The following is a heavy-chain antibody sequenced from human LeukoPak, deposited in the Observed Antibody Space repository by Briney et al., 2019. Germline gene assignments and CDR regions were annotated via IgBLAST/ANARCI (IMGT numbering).Heavy chain of an antibody. Sequence: ASVKVSCTASGYTFTGYYIHWVRQAPGQGLEWMGWINPNSGGTNYAQTFQGRVTMTRDTSISTAYMELSRLRSDDTAVYYCARNYDILTGYYRPQYYYYYGMDVWGQGTTVTVSS. CDR3: ARNYDILTGYYRPQYYYYYGMDV. CDR2: INPNSGGT. V-gene: IGHV1-2*02. D-gene: IGHD3-9*01. J-gene: IGHJ6*02. CDR1: GYTFTGYY.